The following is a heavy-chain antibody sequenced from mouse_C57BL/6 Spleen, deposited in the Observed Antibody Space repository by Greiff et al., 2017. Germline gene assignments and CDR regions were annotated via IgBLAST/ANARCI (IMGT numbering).Heavy chain of an antibody. CDR2: IDPSDSET. J-gene: IGHJ3*01. Sequence: QVQLQQPGAELVRPGSSVKLSCKASGYTFTSYWMHWVKQRPIQGLEWIGNIDPSDSETHYNQKFKDKATLTVDKSSSTAYMPLSSLTSEDSAVYYWAREGDYYGRCAYWGQGTLVTVSA. CDR1: GYTFTSYW. CDR3: AREGDYYGRCAY. V-gene: IGHV1-52*01. D-gene: IGHD1-1*01.